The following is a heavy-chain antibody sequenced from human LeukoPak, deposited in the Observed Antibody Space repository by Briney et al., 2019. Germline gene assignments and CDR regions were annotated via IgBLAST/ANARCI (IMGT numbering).Heavy chain of an antibody. Sequence: PGGSLRLSCAASGFTFSGYWMHWVRQAPGKGLVWVSRITGDGSSTTYADSGKGRFTISIDNATNVLYLQMTSLRAGDTAVYYCARGAVPGAFDIWGQGTMVTVSS. CDR2: ITGDGSST. J-gene: IGHJ3*02. V-gene: IGHV3-74*01. CDR3: ARGAVPGAFDI. CDR1: GFTFSGYW.